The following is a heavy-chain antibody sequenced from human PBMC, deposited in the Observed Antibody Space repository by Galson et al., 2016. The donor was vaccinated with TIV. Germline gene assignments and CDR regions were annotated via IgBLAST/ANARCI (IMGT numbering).Heavy chain of an antibody. CDR3: ARALDTSTNTAYFYYYGLDV. CDR1: GGTFSSYA. V-gene: IGHV1-69*13. Sequence: SVKVSCKASGGTFSSYAISWVRQAPGQGLEWMGGIIPIFGMTNYARKFQGRVTITADESTSTIYMELSNLRSADTADYFCARALDTSTNTAYFYYYGLDVWGQGTTVTVSS. CDR2: IIPIFGMT. D-gene: IGHD5-18*01. J-gene: IGHJ6*02.